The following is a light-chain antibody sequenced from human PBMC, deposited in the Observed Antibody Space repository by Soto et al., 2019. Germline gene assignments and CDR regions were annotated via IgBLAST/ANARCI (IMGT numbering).Light chain of an antibody. Sequence: DIVMTQSPLSLPVTPGEPASISCRSSQSLLHRNGYNYLDWYVQKPGQSPQLXIYFGSNRAPGVPDRFSGIGSGTDFPLKINRVEAEDVGTDYCMQALQSLTFGQGTRLEIK. CDR3: MQALQSLT. J-gene: IGKJ5*01. CDR2: FGS. CDR1: QSLLHRNGYNY. V-gene: IGKV2-28*01.